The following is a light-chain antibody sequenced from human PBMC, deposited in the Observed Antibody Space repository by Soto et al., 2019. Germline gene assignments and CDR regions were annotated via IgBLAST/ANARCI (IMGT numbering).Light chain of an antibody. CDR1: PSVSIF. Sequence: ETVLTQSPATLSLSPGERATLSCRASPSVSIFLAWYQQKPGQAPRLLMYDASTRATGIPARFSGSGSGTDFTLPISSLEPEDSAVYYCQQRNNWPWTFGQGTKVEIK. V-gene: IGKV3-11*01. J-gene: IGKJ1*01. CDR3: QQRNNWPWT. CDR2: DAS.